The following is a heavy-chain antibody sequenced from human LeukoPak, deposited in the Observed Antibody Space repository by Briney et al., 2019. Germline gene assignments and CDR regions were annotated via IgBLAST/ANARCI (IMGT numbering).Heavy chain of an antibody. V-gene: IGHV3-23*01. D-gene: IGHD2-21*01. Sequence: GGSLRLSCAASGFTFSSYAMSWVRQAPGKGLEWVSAISGSGGSTYYADSVKGRFTISRDNSKNTLYLQMNSLRAEDTAVYYCAKFLPTHIVVANYYFDYWGQGTLVTVSS. CDR2: ISGSGGST. J-gene: IGHJ4*02. CDR3: AKFLPTHIVVANYYFDY. CDR1: GFTFSSYA.